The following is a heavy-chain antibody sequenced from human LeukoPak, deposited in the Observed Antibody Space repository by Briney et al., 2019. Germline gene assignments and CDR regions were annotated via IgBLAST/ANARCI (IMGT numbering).Heavy chain of an antibody. D-gene: IGHD5-18*01. Sequence: PGGSLRLSCAASGFTFSSYAMHWVRQAPGKGLEWVAVISYDGSNKYYADSVKGRFTISRDNSKNTLYLQMNSLRAEDTAVYYCARDPFRRGYSYGYYWGQGTLVTVSS. CDR3: ARDPFRRGYSYGYY. CDR2: ISYDGSNK. CDR1: GFTFSSYA. J-gene: IGHJ4*02. V-gene: IGHV3-30*04.